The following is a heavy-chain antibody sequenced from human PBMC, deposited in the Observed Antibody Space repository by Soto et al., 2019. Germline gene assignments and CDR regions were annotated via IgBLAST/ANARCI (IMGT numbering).Heavy chain of an antibody. Sequence: SETRSLTCTVSGDSISTDYWSWIRQSPGKGLEWIGFIYYGGSTNYNPSLKSRVTISVDTPKNQFSLKLSSVTAADTAVYYCAKNWNWGSLVHWGQGTLVTVSS. CDR2: IYYGGST. CDR3: AKNWNWGSLVH. V-gene: IGHV4-59*08. D-gene: IGHD7-27*01. CDR1: GDSISTDY. J-gene: IGHJ4*02.